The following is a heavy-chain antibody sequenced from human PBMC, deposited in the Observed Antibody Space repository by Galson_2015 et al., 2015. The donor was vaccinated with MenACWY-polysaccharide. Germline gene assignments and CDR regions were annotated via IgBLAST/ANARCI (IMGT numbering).Heavy chain of an antibody. CDR3: TRGHFRTVGATSWFHP. D-gene: IGHD1-26*01. Sequence: ALVLTCPVSGGSIPRGSFSLSWVPQPAGEGPEWVGRIYRKGGAHHKTSLKSRVRLSINTSQKQVSLRLSSVTAADTAVYYCTRGHFRTVGATSWFHPWGQGTLVTVSS. CDR2: IYRKGGA. J-gene: IGHJ5*01. V-gene: IGHV4-61*02. CDR1: GGSIPRGSFS.